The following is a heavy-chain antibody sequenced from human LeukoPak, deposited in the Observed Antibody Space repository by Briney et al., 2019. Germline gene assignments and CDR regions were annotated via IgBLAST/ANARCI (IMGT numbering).Heavy chain of an antibody. D-gene: IGHD4-17*01. Sequence: HPGGSLRLSCAASGFTFSSYDMYWVRQAPGKGLECVASISRHSGASTYYAASVKGRFTISRDNSRSTLYLQMNSLRADDTAVYYCSKKGQNGDYGKPDWGQGTLVTVSS. J-gene: IGHJ4*02. V-gene: IGHV3-23*01. CDR1: GFTFSSYD. CDR2: ISRHSGAST. CDR3: SKKGQNGDYGKPD.